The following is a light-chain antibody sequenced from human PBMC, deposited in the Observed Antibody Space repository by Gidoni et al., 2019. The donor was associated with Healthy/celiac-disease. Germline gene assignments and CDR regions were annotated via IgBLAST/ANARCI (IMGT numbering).Light chain of an antibody. CDR3: QKYHGT. V-gene: IGKV3-20*01. Sequence: DIVLTQSPGTLSLSPGERATLSCRASQSVSSSYLAWYQQKPGQAPRRRIYGASSRATGIPDRFSGSGSGTDFTLTISRLEPEDFAGYYCQKYHGTFGQGTKVEIK. CDR2: GAS. J-gene: IGKJ1*01. CDR1: QSVSSSY.